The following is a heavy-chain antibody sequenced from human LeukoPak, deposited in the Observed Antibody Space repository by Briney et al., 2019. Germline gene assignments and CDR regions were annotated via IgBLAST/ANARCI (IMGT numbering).Heavy chain of an antibody. V-gene: IGHV1-18*01. CDR3: ARDLGRGYSYGYYYYYYMDV. CDR1: GYTFTSYG. Sequence: ASVKVSCKASGYTFTSYGISWVRQAPGQGLEWMGWISAYNGNTNYAQKLQGRVTMTTDTSTSTAYMELRSLRSDDTAVYYCARDLGRGYSYGYYYYYYMDVWGKGTTVTISS. D-gene: IGHD5-18*01. J-gene: IGHJ6*03. CDR2: ISAYNGNT.